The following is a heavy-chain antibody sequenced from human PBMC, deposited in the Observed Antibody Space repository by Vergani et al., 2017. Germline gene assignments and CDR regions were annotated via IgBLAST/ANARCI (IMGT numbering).Heavy chain of an antibody. Sequence: EVQLVESGGGLVKPGGSLRLSCAASGFTFSSYSMNWVRQAPGKGLEWVSSISSSSSYIYYADSVKGRFTISRDNAKNSLYLQMNSLRAEYTAVYYCARDSRDEAFQHWGQGTLVTVSS. J-gene: IGHJ1*01. CDR3: ARDSRDEAFQH. CDR2: ISSSSSYI. D-gene: IGHD3-10*01. CDR1: GFTFSSYS. V-gene: IGHV3-21*01.